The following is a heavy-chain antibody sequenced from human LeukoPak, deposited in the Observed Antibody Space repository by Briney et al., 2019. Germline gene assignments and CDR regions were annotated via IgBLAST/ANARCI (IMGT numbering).Heavy chain of an antibody. J-gene: IGHJ4*02. CDR1: GFTFSSYA. Sequence: GGSLRLSCAASGFTFSSYAMSWVRQAPGKGLEWVSAISGSGGSTYYADSVKGRFTISRDNSKNTLYLQMNSLRAEDTAVYYCAKGLDILTGYYLDYWGQGTLVTVSS. CDR2: ISGSGGST. CDR3: AKGLDILTGYYLDY. D-gene: IGHD3-9*01. V-gene: IGHV3-23*01.